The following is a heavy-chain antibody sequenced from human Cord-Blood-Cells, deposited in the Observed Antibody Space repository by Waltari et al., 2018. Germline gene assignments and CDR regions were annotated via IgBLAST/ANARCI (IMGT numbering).Heavy chain of an antibody. CDR2: INPNSGGT. J-gene: IGHJ5*02. V-gene: IGHV1-2*02. D-gene: IGHD3-16*02. Sequence: QVQLVQSGAEVKKPGASVKVSCKASGYTFTGYYMHWVRQAPGHGLEWMGWINPNSGGTNYAQKLQGRVTMTRDTSISTAYMELSRLRSDDTAVYYCARGIDFMITFGGVIANWFDPWGQGTLVTVSS. CDR1: GYTFTGYY. CDR3: ARGIDFMITFGGVIANWFDP.